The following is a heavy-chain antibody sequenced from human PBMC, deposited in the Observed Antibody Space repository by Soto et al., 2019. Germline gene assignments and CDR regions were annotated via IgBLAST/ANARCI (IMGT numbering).Heavy chain of an antibody. CDR2: ISFDGTNK. D-gene: IGHD2-21*02. Sequence: GGSLRLSCAASEFAFSTHAMHWVRQAPGEGLEWVAVISFDGTNKYYADSVKGRFTISRDNSRSTLYLQMNSLRIEDTAVYYCSASRDYNWFDPWGHGTLVTVSS. V-gene: IGHV3-30-3*01. CDR1: EFAFSTHA. J-gene: IGHJ5*02. CDR3: SASRDYNWFDP.